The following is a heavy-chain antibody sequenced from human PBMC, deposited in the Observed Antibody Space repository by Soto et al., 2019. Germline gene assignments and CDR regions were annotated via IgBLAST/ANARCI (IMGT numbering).Heavy chain of an antibody. CDR2: INAGNGNT. J-gene: IGHJ6*02. D-gene: IGHD1-1*01. CDR1: GYTFTSYA. CDR3: ARDQGNWNPNYYGMDV. V-gene: IGHV1-3*01. Sequence: GASVKVSCKASGYTFTSYAMHWVRQAPGQRLEWMGWINAGNGNTKYSQKFQGRVTITRDTSASTAYMELSSLRSEDTAVYYCARDQGNWNPNYYGMDVWGQGTTVTVS.